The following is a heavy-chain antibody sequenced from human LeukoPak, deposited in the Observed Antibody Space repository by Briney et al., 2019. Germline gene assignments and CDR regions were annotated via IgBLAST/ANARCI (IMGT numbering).Heavy chain of an antibody. CDR1: GGSMSGYY. Sequence: SETLSLTCTVSGGSMSGYYWSWIRQPPGKGLEWIGYIHYSGTTNYIPSLKSRVTISLDTSRNQFSLKLRSVTTADTAVYYCARRRVYSGSGEFDFWGQGTLVTVSS. CDR2: IHYSGTT. CDR3: ARRRVYSGSGEFDF. V-gene: IGHV4-59*01. J-gene: IGHJ4*02. D-gene: IGHD5-12*01.